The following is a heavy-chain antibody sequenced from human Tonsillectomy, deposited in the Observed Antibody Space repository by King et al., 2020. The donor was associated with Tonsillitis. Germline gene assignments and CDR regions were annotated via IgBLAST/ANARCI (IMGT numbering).Heavy chain of an antibody. V-gene: IGHV3-7*01. CDR1: GFTFRSYW. Sequence: VQLVESGGGLVQPGESLRLSCAASGFTFRSYWMSWVRQAPGKGLEGVANIKQDGSEKYYVDSVKGRFTISRDNAKSSLYLQMNSLRAEDTAVYYCARDTRLWFGGYYGMDVWGQGTTVTVSS. D-gene: IGHD3-10*01. J-gene: IGHJ6*02. CDR3: ARDTRLWFGGYYGMDV. CDR2: IKQDGSEK.